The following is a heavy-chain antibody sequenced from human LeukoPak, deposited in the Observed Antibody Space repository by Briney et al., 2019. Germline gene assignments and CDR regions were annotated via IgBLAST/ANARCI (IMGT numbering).Heavy chain of an antibody. CDR1: GGSISSSY. CDR2: IYYSGST. V-gene: IGHV4-59*01. Sequence: SETLSLTCTVSGGSISSSYWSWIRQPPGKGLEWIGYIYYSGSTNYDPSLKSRVTISVDTSKNQFSLKLSSVTAADTAVYYCARAALGYSSSWFDYWGQGTLVTVSS. J-gene: IGHJ4*02. D-gene: IGHD6-13*01. CDR3: ARAALGYSSSWFDY.